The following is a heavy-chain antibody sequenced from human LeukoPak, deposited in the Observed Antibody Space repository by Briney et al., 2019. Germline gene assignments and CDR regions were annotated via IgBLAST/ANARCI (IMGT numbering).Heavy chain of an antibody. Sequence: GGSLKLSCAASGFTFSGSAMHWVRQASGKGLEWVGRIRTKANSYATAYAASVKGRFTISRDNSKNTLYLQMNSLGADDTAVYYCAKGNWRYFDYWGQGTLVTVSS. D-gene: IGHD1-1*01. J-gene: IGHJ4*02. CDR3: AKGNWRYFDY. V-gene: IGHV3-73*01. CDR2: IRTKANSYAT. CDR1: GFTFSGSA.